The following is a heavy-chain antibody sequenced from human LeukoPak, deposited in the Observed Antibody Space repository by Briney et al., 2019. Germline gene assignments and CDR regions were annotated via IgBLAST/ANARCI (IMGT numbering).Heavy chain of an antibody. CDR3: ARVIYDYSPSYYYGMDV. Sequence: SESLSVTSIVPGGSISSYNWSWIREPLGKGLEWIGHLYYSGSTNYNPSLKSRVTISVDTSKNQFSLKLSSVTAADTAVYYCARVIYDYSPSYYYGMDVWGQGTTVTVSS. J-gene: IGHJ6*02. CDR1: GGSISSYN. CDR2: LYYSGST. V-gene: IGHV4-59*01. D-gene: IGHD5-12*01.